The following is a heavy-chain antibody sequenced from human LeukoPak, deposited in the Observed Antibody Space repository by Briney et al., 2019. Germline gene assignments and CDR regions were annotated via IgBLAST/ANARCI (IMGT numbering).Heavy chain of an antibody. Sequence: PGGSLRLSCAASGFTFSSYSMNWVRQAPGKGLEWVSSISSSSSYIYYADSVKGRFTISRDNAKNSLYLQMNSLRAEDTAVYFCAKGPSIADRPGYLDLWGRGTLVTVSS. V-gene: IGHV3-21*04. CDR2: ISSSSSYI. CDR3: AKGPSIADRPGYLDL. CDR1: GFTFSSYS. D-gene: IGHD6-6*01. J-gene: IGHJ2*01.